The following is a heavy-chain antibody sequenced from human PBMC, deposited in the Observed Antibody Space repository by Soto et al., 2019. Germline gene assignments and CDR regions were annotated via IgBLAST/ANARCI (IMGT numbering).Heavy chain of an antibody. CDR2: IIPIFGTA. V-gene: IGHV1-69*12. Sequence: QVQLVQSGAEVKKPGSSVKVSCKASGGTFSSYAISWVRQAPGQGLEWMGGIIPIFGTANYAQKFQGRVTITADESTSTXFMSLXXLRSEETAVYYCARGDLSGTTVTTFRGYYYYGMDVWGQGTTVTVSS. J-gene: IGHJ6*02. D-gene: IGHD4-17*01. CDR1: GGTFSSYA. CDR3: ARGDLSGTTVTTFRGYYYYGMDV.